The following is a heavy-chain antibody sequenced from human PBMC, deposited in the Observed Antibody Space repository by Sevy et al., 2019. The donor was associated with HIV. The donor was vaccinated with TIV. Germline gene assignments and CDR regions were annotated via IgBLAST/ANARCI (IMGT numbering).Heavy chain of an antibody. Sequence: GGSLRLSCAASGFTFSSYWMSWVRQAPGKGLEWVANIKQDGSEKYYVDSVKGRFTISRDNAKNSLYLQMNSLRAEDTAVCYCARDRWRGIAAADYWGQGTLVTVSS. J-gene: IGHJ4*02. D-gene: IGHD6-13*01. CDR1: GFTFSSYW. V-gene: IGHV3-7*03. CDR2: IKQDGSEK. CDR3: ARDRWRGIAAADY.